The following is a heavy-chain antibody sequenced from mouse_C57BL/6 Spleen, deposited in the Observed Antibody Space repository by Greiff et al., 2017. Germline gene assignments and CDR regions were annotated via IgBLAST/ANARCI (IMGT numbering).Heavy chain of an antibody. Sequence: EVQLQQSGPELVKPGASVKIPCKASGYTFTDYNMDWVKQSHGKSLEWIGYINPKNGGTIYNQKFKGKATLTVDKSSSTAYMELRSLTSEDTAVYYCARGELMRLDYWGQGTTLTVSS. V-gene: IGHV1-18*01. CDR2: INPKNGGT. CDR1: GYTFTDYN. D-gene: IGHD1-2*01. J-gene: IGHJ2*01. CDR3: ARGELMRLDY.